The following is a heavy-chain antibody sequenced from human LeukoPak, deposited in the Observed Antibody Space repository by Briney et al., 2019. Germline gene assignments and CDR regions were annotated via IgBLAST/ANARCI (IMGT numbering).Heavy chain of an antibody. J-gene: IGHJ4*02. CDR2: INPNSGGT. CDR1: GGTFSSYA. CDR3: ARGIDY. Sequence: GSSVKVSCKASGGTFSSYAISWVRQAPGQGLEWMGWINPNSGGTNYAQKFQGRVTMTRDTSISTAYMELSRLRSDDTAVYYCARGIDYWGQGTLVTVSS. V-gene: IGHV1-2*02.